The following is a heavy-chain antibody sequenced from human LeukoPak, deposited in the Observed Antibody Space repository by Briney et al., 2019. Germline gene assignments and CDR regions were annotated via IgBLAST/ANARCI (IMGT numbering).Heavy chain of an antibody. D-gene: IGHD2-15*01. Sequence: PGGSLRLSCAASGFSFSTYYVNWVRQAPGKGLEWVAIIWYDGSDKYYADSVKGRFTLSRDNSKNTLYLQMNSLRAEDTAVYYCARVGCTGGSCLAYNYYAMDVWGQGTTVTVSS. V-gene: IGHV3-33*08. J-gene: IGHJ6*02. CDR2: IWYDGSDK. CDR1: GFSFSTYY. CDR3: ARVGCTGGSCLAYNYYAMDV.